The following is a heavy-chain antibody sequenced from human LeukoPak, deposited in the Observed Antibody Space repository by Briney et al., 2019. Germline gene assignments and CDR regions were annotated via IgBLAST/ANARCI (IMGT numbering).Heavy chain of an antibody. V-gene: IGHV4-38-2*02. Sequence: PSETLSLTCSVSDYSISSGYYWGWIRQPPGKGLEWIGSMEWIGSIYHSGSAYYNPSLKSRVTISVDTSKNQFSLKLSSVTAADTAVYYCARATYYYYYYMDVWGKGTTVTISS. CDR2: IYHSGSA. J-gene: IGHJ6*03. CDR1: DYSISSGYY. CDR3: ARATYYYYYYMDV.